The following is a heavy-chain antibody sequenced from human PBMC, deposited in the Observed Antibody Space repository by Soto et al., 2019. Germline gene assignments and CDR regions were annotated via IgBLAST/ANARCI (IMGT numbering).Heavy chain of an antibody. J-gene: IGHJ1*01. D-gene: IGHD6-13*01. V-gene: IGHV6-1*01. CDR2: TYYRSKWYN. CDR1: GDSVSSNSAA. Sequence: QTLSLTCAISGDSVSSNSAAWNWIRQSPSRGLEWLGRTYYRSKWYNDYAVSVKSRITINPDTSKNQFSLQLNSVTPEDTAVYYCASSGIAAAGTQYFQHWGQGTLVTVSS. CDR3: ASSGIAAAGTQYFQH.